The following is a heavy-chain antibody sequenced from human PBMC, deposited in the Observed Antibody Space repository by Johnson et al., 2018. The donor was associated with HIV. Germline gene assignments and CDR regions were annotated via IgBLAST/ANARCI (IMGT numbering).Heavy chain of an antibody. Sequence: QVQLVESGGGVVQPGGSLRLSCAASGFIFSNSGMHWVRQAPGKGLAWVAFIRFDGSNKYYADSMKGRFTISRDNYQNTLYLQMNSLRAEDTAVYYCARDRPIAAAGHDAFDIWGQGTMVTVSS. CDR2: IRFDGSNK. J-gene: IGHJ3*02. V-gene: IGHV3-30*02. CDR3: ARDRPIAAAGHDAFDI. CDR1: GFIFSNSG. D-gene: IGHD6-13*01.